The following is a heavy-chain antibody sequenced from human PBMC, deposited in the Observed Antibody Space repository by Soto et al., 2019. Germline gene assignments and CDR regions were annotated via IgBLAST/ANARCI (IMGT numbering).Heavy chain of an antibody. CDR2: ISSNGVGT. J-gene: IGHJ6*03. V-gene: IGHV3-64*01. CDR1: GFIFSNAW. CDR3: ARRARPDFYYMDV. D-gene: IGHD6-6*01. Sequence: PGGSLRLSCAASGFIFSNAWINWVRQAPGKGLEYVSGISSNGVGTYYANSVQGRFTISRDNSKNTVYLQMGSLRPEDMAVYYCARRARPDFYYMDVWGKGTTVTVSS.